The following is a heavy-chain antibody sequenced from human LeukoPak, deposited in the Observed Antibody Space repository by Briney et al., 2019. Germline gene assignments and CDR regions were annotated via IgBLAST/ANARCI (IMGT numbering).Heavy chain of an antibody. Sequence: PGGSLRLSCAASGFTFSSYWMSWVRQAPGKGLEWVANIKQDGSEKYYVDSVKGRFTISRDNAKNSLYLQMNSLRAEDTAVYYCARVPGQRWLQFIYYYYMDVWGKGTTVTVSS. CDR2: IKQDGSEK. CDR1: GFTFSSYW. D-gene: IGHD5-24*01. CDR3: ARVPGQRWLQFIYYYYMDV. V-gene: IGHV3-7*01. J-gene: IGHJ6*03.